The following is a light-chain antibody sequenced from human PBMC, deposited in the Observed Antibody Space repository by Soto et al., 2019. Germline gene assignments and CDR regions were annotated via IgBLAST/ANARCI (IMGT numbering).Light chain of an antibody. CDR1: QSVSSN. V-gene: IGKV3-15*01. CDR2: GAS. CDR3: QQYNNWPRT. Sequence: EIVMTQSPATLSVSPGERATLSCRASQSVSSNLAWYQQKPGQAPSLLIYGASTRATGIPARFSGSGSGTDFTFTITTLQSEDFAVYYCQQYNNWPRTFGQGIKV. J-gene: IGKJ1*01.